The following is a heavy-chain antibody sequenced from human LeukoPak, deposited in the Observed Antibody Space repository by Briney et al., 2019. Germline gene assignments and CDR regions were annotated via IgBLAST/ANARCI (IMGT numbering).Heavy chain of an antibody. CDR2: IIPIFGTA. CDR1: GGTFSSYA. CDR3: ARAPKRHDYYDSSGDAFDI. J-gene: IGHJ3*02. V-gene: IGHV1-69*13. D-gene: IGHD3-22*01. Sequence: SVKVSCKASGGTFSSYAISWVRQAPGQGLEWMGGIIPIFGTANYAQKFQGRVTITADESTSTAYMELSSLRSEDTAVYYCARAPKRHDYYDSSGDAFDIWGQGTMVTVSS.